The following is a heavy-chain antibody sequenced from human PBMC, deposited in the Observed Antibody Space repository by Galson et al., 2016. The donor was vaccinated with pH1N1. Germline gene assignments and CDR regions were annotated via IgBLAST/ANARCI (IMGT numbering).Heavy chain of an antibody. Sequence: SETLSLTCIVSGGSISNSDYYWGWIRQPPGKGLERIGSVYYSGNTYYNPPLKSRVALSVDTSKNQFSLKLSSVTAADTAVYYCARLFYGEYFQHWGQGTLVTVSS. V-gene: IGHV4-39*01. CDR3: ARLFYGEYFQH. J-gene: IGHJ1*01. CDR2: VYYSGNT. D-gene: IGHD4-17*01. CDR1: GGSISNSDYY.